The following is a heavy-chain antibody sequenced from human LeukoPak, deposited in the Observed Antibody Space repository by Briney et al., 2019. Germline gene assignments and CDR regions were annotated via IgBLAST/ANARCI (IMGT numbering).Heavy chain of an antibody. Sequence: GGSLRLSCAASGFTISTYGMSWVRQAPGKGLEWVSSISGGTTYYADSVKGRFTISRDNSKNTVSLQLNSLRAEDTAVYYCAKSVYHSGNYWGQGPLVIVSS. CDR1: GFTISTYG. V-gene: IGHV3-23*01. J-gene: IGHJ4*02. D-gene: IGHD3-10*01. CDR3: AKSVYHSGNY. CDR2: ISGGTT.